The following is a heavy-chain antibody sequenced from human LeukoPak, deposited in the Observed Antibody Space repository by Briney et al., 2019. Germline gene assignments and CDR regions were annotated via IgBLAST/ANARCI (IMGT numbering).Heavy chain of an antibody. CDR1: GFTFSSYG. V-gene: IGHV3-23*01. D-gene: IGHD5-18*01. CDR3: ARDLTAHSYGYIEAFDI. Sequence: GGSLRLSCAASGFTFSSYGMSWVRQAPGKGLEWVSAISGSGGSTYYADSVKGRFTISRDNAKNSLYLQMNSLRAEDTAVYYCARDLTAHSYGYIEAFDIWGQGTMVTVSS. J-gene: IGHJ3*02. CDR2: ISGSGGST.